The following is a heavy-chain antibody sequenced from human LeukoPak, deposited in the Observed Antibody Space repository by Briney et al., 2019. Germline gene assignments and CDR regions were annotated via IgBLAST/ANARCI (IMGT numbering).Heavy chain of an antibody. CDR2: INHSGST. CDR3: ARDLKGHDFWSGYYPD. Sequence: SETLSLTCAVYGGSFSGCYWSWIRQPPGKGLEWIGEINHSGSTNYNPSLKSRVTISVDTSKNQFSLKLSSVTAADTAVYYCARDLKGHDFWSGYYPDWGQGTLVTVSS. CDR1: GGSFSGCY. J-gene: IGHJ4*02. V-gene: IGHV4-34*01. D-gene: IGHD3-3*01.